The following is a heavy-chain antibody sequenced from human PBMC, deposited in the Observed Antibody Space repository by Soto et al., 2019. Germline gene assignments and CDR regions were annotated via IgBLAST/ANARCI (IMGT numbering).Heavy chain of an antibody. Sequence: PGGSLRLSCAASGFAFSNYAMHWVRQAPGKGLEWVSSISTSIDATYYADSVKGRFTISRDDSKNTLYLQMNSLRAEDSVVYYGAKDRTVAARNFDYWGQGTQVTVSS. V-gene: IGHV3-23*01. CDR1: GFAFSNYA. CDR2: ISTSIDAT. J-gene: IGHJ4*02. CDR3: AKDRTVAARNFDY. D-gene: IGHD6-6*01.